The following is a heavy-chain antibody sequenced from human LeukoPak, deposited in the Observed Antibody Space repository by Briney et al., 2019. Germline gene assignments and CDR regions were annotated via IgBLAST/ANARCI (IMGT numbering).Heavy chain of an antibody. V-gene: IGHV3-23*01. CDR1: GFTFSSYA. Sequence: GGSLRLSCAGSGFTFSSYAMTWVRQAPGKGLEWVSVISNSGGSTWYADSVKGRFTISRDNSKNTLSLQMDSLRAEDSAVYYCAPDLRGSGWSVDYWGQGTLVTVSS. CDR3: APDLRGSGWSVDY. CDR2: ISNSGGST. D-gene: IGHD6-13*01. J-gene: IGHJ4*02.